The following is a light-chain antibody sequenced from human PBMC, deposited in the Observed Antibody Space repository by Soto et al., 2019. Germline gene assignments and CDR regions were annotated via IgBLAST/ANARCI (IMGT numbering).Light chain of an antibody. CDR2: DAS. CDR1: QSVSSSY. CDR3: QQYGSSPQT. V-gene: IGKV3-20*01. J-gene: IGKJ1*01. Sequence: EIVLTQSPGTLSLSPGERATLSCRASQSVSSSYLAWYQQKPGQAPRLLIYDASSRATGIPDRFSGSGSGTDFTLTINRLELEDFAVYYCQQYGSSPQTFGQGTKVDSK.